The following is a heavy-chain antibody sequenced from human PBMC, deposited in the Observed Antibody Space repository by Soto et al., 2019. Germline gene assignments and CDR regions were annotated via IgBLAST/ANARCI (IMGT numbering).Heavy chain of an antibody. CDR1: GYSFTSYW. V-gene: IGHV5-10-1*01. J-gene: IGHJ6*02. D-gene: IGHD2-2*01. CDR2: IDPSDSYT. Sequence: GESLKISCKGSGYSFTSYWINWVRQMPGKGLEWMGRIDPSDSYTNYSPSFQGHVTISADKSISTAYLQWSSLKASDTAMYYCASLTTHLVPAGIDYYYDMHVWGQGTTVTVSS. CDR3: ASLTTHLVPAGIDYYYDMHV.